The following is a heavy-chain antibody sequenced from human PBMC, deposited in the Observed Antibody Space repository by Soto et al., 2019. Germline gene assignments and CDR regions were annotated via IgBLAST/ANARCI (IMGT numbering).Heavy chain of an antibody. CDR1: GFTFSSYD. CDR3: ARGAPYGDYGEGDYYYYGMDV. CDR2: IGTAGDP. D-gene: IGHD4-17*01. V-gene: IGHV3-13*05. Sequence: GESLKISCAASGFTFSSYDMHWVRQATGKGLEWVSAIGTAGDPYYPGSVKGRFTISRENAKNSLYLQMNSLRAGDTAVYYCARGAPYGDYGEGDYYYYGMDVWGQGTTVTVSS. J-gene: IGHJ6*02.